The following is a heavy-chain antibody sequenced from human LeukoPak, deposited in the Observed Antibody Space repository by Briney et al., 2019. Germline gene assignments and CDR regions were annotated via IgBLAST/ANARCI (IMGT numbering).Heavy chain of an antibody. D-gene: IGHD6-19*01. V-gene: IGHV1-46*01. CDR1: GYTFTSYY. Sequence: ASVKDSCKASGYTFTSYYMHWVRQAPGQGLEWMGIINLIGGSTRYAQKFQGRVTMTRDTSTSTVYMELSSLRSEDTAVYYCARESDIAVAGTGFDYWGQGTLVTVSS. CDR2: INLIGGST. CDR3: ARESDIAVAGTGFDY. J-gene: IGHJ4*02.